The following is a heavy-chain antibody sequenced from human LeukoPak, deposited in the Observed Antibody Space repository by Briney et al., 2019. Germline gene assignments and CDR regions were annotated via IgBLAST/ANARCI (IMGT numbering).Heavy chain of an antibody. CDR3: ARALRQGRWLSPYYYYYMDV. V-gene: IGHV4-34*01. CDR2: INHSGST. J-gene: IGHJ6*03. Sequence: SETLSLTCAVYGGSFSGYYWSWIRQPPGKGLEWIGEINHSGSTNYNPSLKSQVTISVDTSKNQFSLKLSSVTAADTAVYYCARALRQGRWLSPYYYYYMDVWGKGTTVTVSS. D-gene: IGHD5-24*01. CDR1: GGSFSGYY.